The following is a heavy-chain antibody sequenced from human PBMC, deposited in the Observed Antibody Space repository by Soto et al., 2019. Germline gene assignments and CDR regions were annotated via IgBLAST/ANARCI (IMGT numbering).Heavy chain of an antibody. CDR1: GGSISSSSYY. Sequence: SETLSLTCTVSGGSISSSSYYWGWIRQPPGKGLEWIGSIYYSGSTYYNPSLKSRVTISVDTSKNQFSLKLSSVTAADTAVYYCARGEKTYYYGSGRLYGMDVWGQGTTVTVSS. CDR2: IYYSGST. J-gene: IGHJ6*02. D-gene: IGHD3-10*01. V-gene: IGHV4-39*01. CDR3: ARGEKTYYYGSGRLYGMDV.